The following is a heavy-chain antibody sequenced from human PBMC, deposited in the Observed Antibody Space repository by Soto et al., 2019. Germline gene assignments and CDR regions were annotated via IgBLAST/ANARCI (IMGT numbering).Heavy chain of an antibody. Sequence: GGSLRLSCAASGFTFSNAWMSWVRQAPGKGLEWVGRIKSKTDGGTTDYAAPVKGRFTISRDDSKNTLYLQMNSLKTEDTAVYYCTTDQGKLVRWGGYYYYMDVWGKGTTVTVSS. J-gene: IGHJ6*03. V-gene: IGHV3-15*01. CDR1: GFTFSNAW. CDR2: IKSKTDGGTT. CDR3: TTDQGKLVRWGGYYYYMDV. D-gene: IGHD6-13*01.